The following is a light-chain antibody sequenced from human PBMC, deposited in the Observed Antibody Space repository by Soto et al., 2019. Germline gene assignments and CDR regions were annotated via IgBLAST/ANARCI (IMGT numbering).Light chain of an antibody. CDR1: PGISNN. CDR2: AAS. V-gene: IGKV3-15*01. Sequence: EIVMTQSPATLSVSPGERATRSCRASPGISNNLAWYQQKPGQAPRLLIYAASTRATGIPARFSGSGFGTEFTLTISSLQSEDFAVYFCQQYNNWPPGYTFGQGTKVHIK. J-gene: IGKJ2*01. CDR3: QQYNNWPPGYT.